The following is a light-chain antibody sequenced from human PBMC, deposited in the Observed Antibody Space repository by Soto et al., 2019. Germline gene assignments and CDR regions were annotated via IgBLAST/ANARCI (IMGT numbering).Light chain of an antibody. CDR2: YAS. J-gene: IGKJ1*01. V-gene: IGKV3-15*01. CDR3: QQYNNWPPSWT. Sequence: EIVMTQSPATLSVSPGERATLSCRASQSVGSNLAWYQQKPGQAPSLLIYYASSRATGIPARFSGSGSGTEFTLTISSLQSEDFAVYYCQQYNNWPPSWTFGQGTKVDIK. CDR1: QSVGSN.